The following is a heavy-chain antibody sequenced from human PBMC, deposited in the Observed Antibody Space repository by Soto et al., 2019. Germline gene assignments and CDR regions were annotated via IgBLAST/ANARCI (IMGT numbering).Heavy chain of an antibody. V-gene: IGHV5-51*01. CDR2: IYPSDLDT. J-gene: IGHJ4*02. CDR1: GYTFTNYC. Sequence: PGDSLNISCKFLGYTFTNYCIFFVRQMPGKGLEWMGLIYPSDLDTRYSPSFQVHVTISADKSVSTAYLQWNSLKASDTAMYYCATTGQGVAESLWGKGNKVTVSS. D-gene: IGHD6-19*01. CDR3: ATTGQGVAESL.